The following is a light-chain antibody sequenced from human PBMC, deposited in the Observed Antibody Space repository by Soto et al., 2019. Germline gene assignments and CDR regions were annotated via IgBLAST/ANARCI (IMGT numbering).Light chain of an antibody. Sequence: QSVLTQPPSASGSPGQSVTMSCTGTSSDVGACNYVSWYQQHAGKAPKLVIYEVTKRPSGVPDRFSGSKSANTASLTVSGLQAEDEADYYCSSFASSNTWVFGGGTKLTVL. V-gene: IGLV2-8*01. CDR1: SSDVGACNY. CDR2: EVT. J-gene: IGLJ3*02. CDR3: SSFASSNTWV.